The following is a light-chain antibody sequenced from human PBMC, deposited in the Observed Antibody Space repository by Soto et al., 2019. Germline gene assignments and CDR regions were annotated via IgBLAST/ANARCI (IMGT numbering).Light chain of an antibody. CDR3: QQYSGAPGIA. J-gene: IGKJ5*01. CDR1: QGISNS. CDR2: AAS. V-gene: IGKV1-27*01. Sequence: DIQMTQSPSSLSASVGDRVTITCRASQGISNSLAWYQQKPGKDPNLLIYAASTLQSGVPPGFSGSGSGTDFTLTISSLQPEDVAAYYCQQYSGAPGIAFGQGTRLEIK.